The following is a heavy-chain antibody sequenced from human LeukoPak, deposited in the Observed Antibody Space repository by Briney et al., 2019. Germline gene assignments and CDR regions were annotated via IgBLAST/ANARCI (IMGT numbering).Heavy chain of an antibody. CDR1: GYTFTRYY. J-gene: IGHJ4*02. D-gene: IGHD5-24*01. V-gene: IGHV1-46*01. CDR2: INPNGGST. CDR3: ARDRDGYNDLDY. Sequence: ASVTVSCKASGYTFTRYYMHWVRQAPGQGLEWMGMINPNGGSTSYAQKFQGRVTMTRDTSTSTVYMELSSLRSEDTAVYYCARDRDGYNDLDYWGQGTLVTVSS.